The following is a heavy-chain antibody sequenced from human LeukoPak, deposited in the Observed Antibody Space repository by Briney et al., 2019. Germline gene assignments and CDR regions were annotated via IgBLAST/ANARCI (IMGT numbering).Heavy chain of an antibody. D-gene: IGHD3-22*01. CDR1: GFTFSSYS. Sequence: GGSLRLSCAASGFTFSSYSMNWVRQAPGKGLEWVSYISSSGSTIYYADSVKGRFTISRDNAKNSLYLQMNSLRAEDTAVYYCARDISRGYYDSSGSISDYWGQGTLVTVSS. CDR2: ISSSGSTI. J-gene: IGHJ4*02. CDR3: ARDISRGYYDSSGSISDY. V-gene: IGHV3-48*04.